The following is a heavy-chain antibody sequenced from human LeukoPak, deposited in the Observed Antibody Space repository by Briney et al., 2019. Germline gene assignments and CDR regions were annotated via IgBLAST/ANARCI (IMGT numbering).Heavy chain of an antibody. CDR3: ARPNNYYDSSGYYYRGYNWFDP. J-gene: IGHJ5*02. CDR2: INPKSGGT. Sequence: ASVKVSCKASGYTFTGYYMHWVRQAPGQGLEWMGWINPKSGGTNYAQKFQGRVTMTRDTSISTAYMELSRLRSDDTAVYYCARPNNYYDSSGYYYRGYNWFDPWGQGTLVTVSS. D-gene: IGHD3-22*01. CDR1: GYTFTGYY. V-gene: IGHV1-2*02.